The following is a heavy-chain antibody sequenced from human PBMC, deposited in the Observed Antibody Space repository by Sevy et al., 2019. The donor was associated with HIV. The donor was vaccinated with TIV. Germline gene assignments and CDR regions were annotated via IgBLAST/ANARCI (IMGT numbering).Heavy chain of an antibody. CDR3: AKSRRGWPQGAFDV. CDR2: ISGSSASK. CDR1: GFTFMSYA. Sequence: GGSLRLSCTPSGFTFMSYAMSWVRQAPGKGLEWVSDISGSSASKNYADSVKGRFTISRDNSNKTLYLQMNSLTAEDTAVYYCAKSRRGWPQGAFDVWGQGTMVTVSS. J-gene: IGHJ3*01. D-gene: IGHD6-19*01. V-gene: IGHV3-23*01.